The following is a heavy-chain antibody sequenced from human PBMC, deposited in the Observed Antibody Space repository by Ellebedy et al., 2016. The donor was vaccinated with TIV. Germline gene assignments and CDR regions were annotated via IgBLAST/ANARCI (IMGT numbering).Heavy chain of an antibody. J-gene: IGHJ6*02. CDR3: ARTDLRDGMDV. V-gene: IGHV4-38-2*02. CDR1: GYSISSGYY. CDR2: IYHSGST. D-gene: IGHD3/OR15-3a*01. Sequence: SETLSLXXTVSGYSISSGYYWGWIRPPPGKGLEWVGSIYHSGSTYSNPSLKSQVTISVDTSKKQFSLKLSSVTAADTAVYYCARTDLRDGMDVWGQGTTVTVSS.